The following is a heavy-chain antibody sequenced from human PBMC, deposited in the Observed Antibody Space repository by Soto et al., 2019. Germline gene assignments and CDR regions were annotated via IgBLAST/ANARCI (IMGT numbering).Heavy chain of an antibody. CDR1: GGSISSGGYY. CDR2: IYYSGST. D-gene: IGHD2-2*01. J-gene: IGHJ6*02. Sequence: QVQLQESGPGLVKPSQTLSLTCTVSGGSISSGGYYWSWIRQHPGKGLEWIGYIYYSGSTYYNPSHKSRVNISVDTSKNQFALKLSSVTAEDTAVYYCARVTGYCSSTSCYFGSGMDVWGQGTTVTVSS. V-gene: IGHV4-31*03. CDR3: ARVTGYCSSTSCYFGSGMDV.